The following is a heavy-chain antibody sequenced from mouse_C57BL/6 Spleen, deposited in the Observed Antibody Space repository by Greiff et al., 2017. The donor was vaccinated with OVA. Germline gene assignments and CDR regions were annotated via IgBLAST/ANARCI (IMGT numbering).Heavy chain of an antibody. CDR3: ARGHYGDWYFDV. V-gene: IGHV5-17*01. J-gene: IGHJ1*03. CDR1: GFTFSDYG. Sequence: VQLKESGGGLVKPGGSLKLSCAASGFTFSDYGMHWVRQAPEKGLEWVAYISSGSSTIYYADTVKGRFTISRDNAKNTLFLQMTSLRSEDTAMYYCARGHYGDWYFDVWGTGTTVTVSS. CDR2: ISSGSSTI. D-gene: IGHD1-1*01.